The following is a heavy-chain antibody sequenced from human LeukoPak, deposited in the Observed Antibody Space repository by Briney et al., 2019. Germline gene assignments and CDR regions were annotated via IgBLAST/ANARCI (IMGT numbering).Heavy chain of an antibody. V-gene: IGHV3-7*01. CDR1: GLTFTNYW. CDR2: INQDGSEQ. J-gene: IGHJ4*02. Sequence: PGGSLTLSCAASGLTFTNYWMTWVRQAPGKGLEWVANINQDGSEQYYVDSVKGRFTISRDNAKTSLYPQMNSLRAEDTAVYYCAGGTGWIFDKWGQGTLVTVSS. CDR3: AGGTGWIFDK. D-gene: IGHD3/OR15-3a*01.